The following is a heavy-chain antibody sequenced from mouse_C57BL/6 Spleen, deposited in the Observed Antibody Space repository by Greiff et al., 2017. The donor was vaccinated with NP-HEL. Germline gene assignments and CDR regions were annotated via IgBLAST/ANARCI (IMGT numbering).Heavy chain of an antibody. Sequence: QVQLKQPGAELVKPGASVKMSCKASGYTFTSYWITWVKQRPGQGLEWIGDIYPGSGSTNYNEKFKSKATLTVDTSSSTAYMQLSSLTSEDSAVYYCARWPTVVATDYRGQGTTLTVSS. D-gene: IGHD1-1*01. J-gene: IGHJ2*01. CDR3: ARWPTVVATDY. CDR2: IYPGSGST. V-gene: IGHV1-55*01. CDR1: GYTFTSYW.